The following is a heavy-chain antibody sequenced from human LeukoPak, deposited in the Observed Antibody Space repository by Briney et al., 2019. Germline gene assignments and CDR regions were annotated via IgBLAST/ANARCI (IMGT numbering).Heavy chain of an antibody. J-gene: IGHJ4*02. CDR1: GFTFSSYW. CDR2: INSDASSA. Sequence: GGSLRLSCAASGFTFSSYWMHWVRQVPGKGLVWVSRINSDASSANYADSVKGRFTISRDNAKNTLYLQMNSLRAEDTAVYYCTRVRGYDFDFWGQGTLVTVSS. CDR3: TRVRGYDFDF. D-gene: IGHD5-12*01. V-gene: IGHV3-74*01.